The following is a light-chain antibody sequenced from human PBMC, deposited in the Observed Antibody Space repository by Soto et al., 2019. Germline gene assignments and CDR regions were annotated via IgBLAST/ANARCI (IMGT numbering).Light chain of an antibody. J-gene: IGLJ3*02. CDR3: QVWDSSSDHWV. CDR1: NIGSTS. CDR2: DDS. V-gene: IGLV3-21*02. Sequence: SYELTQPPSVSVAPGQTARITCGGNNIGSTSVHWYQQKPGQAPVLVVYDDSGRPSGIPERFSGSNSGNTATLTISRVEAGDEADYYCQVWDSSSDHWVFCGGTKLTVL.